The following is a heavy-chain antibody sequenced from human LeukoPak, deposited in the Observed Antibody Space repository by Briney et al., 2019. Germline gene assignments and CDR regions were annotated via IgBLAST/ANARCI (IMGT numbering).Heavy chain of an antibody. CDR3: ARSDFWSYYFDY. J-gene: IGHJ4*02. D-gene: IGHD3-3*01. Sequence: PSETLSLTCTVSGGSISSYYWSWIRQPPGKGLEWIGYIYYSGSTNYNPSLKSRVTISVDTSKNQFSLKLSSVTAADTAVYYCARSDFWSYYFDYWGQGTLATVSS. CDR1: GGSISSYY. V-gene: IGHV4-59*01. CDR2: IYYSGST.